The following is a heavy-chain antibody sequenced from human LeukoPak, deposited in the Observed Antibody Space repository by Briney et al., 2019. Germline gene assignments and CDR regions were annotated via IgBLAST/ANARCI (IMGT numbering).Heavy chain of an antibody. J-gene: IGHJ4*02. Sequence: ASVKVSCKASGYTFTNSDIKWVRQATGQGLECREWMNPNSGNTRFAKKFEGGGTMTTDTSTSTAYMELRSLRSDDTAVYYCARGRATTFPFEYWGQGTLVTVSS. CDR1: GYTFTNSD. CDR2: MNPNSGNT. V-gene: IGHV1-8*01. D-gene: IGHD1-26*01. CDR3: ARGRATTFPFEY.